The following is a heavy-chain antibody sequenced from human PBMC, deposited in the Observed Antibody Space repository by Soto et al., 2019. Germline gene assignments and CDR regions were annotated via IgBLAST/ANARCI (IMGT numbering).Heavy chain of an antibody. CDR2: ISDDGSKK. CDR3: SGVRETSGWFMSRFEY. J-gene: IGHJ4*02. Sequence: QVHLVVSGGGVVQPGRSLRLSCAASGLTFSRYAMHWVRQVPGKGLEWVAVISDDGSKKYYVDSVKGRFSISRGKSSNTLYMQMNRLSAEDTAVYFCSGVRETSGWFMSRFEYWGQRTLVTVSP. V-gene: IGHV3-30-3*01. D-gene: IGHD3-16*01. CDR1: GLTFSRYA.